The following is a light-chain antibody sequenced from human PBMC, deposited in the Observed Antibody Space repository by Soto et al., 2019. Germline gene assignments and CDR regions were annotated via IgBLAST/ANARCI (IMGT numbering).Light chain of an antibody. Sequence: QLVLTQLPSASGTPGQRVTISCSGGWSDIGSNTVNWYQQLPGTAPKLLSYSNDQRPSGVPDRFSASKSGTSASLAISGLQSDDEADYYCAAWDDGLFGHVFGTGTKVTVL. V-gene: IGLV1-44*01. CDR3: AAWDDGLFGHV. CDR2: SND. J-gene: IGLJ1*01. CDR1: WSDIGSNT.